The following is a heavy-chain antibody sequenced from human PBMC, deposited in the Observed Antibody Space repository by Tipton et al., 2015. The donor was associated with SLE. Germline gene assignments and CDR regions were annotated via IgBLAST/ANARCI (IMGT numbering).Heavy chain of an antibody. Sequence: TLSLTCAISGGSFSGYAWSWIRQSPGKRLEWIGEISHSGGANYNPSLKSRATVSLDRSNNEFSLRLNSVTAADTAVYYCARGVAGYFMYCYMDVWGKGT. V-gene: IGHV4-34*01. J-gene: IGHJ6*03. CDR2: ISHSGGA. CDR1: GGSFSGYA. CDR3: ARGVAGYFMYCYMDV. D-gene: IGHD5-18*01.